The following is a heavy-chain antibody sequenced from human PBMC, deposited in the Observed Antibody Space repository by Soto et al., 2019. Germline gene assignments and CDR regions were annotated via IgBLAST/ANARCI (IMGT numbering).Heavy chain of an antibody. J-gene: IGHJ4*02. CDR3: ACPLFITIFGIEY. CDR1: GFTFSSYA. V-gene: IGHV3-23*01. D-gene: IGHD3-3*01. CDR2: ISGSGGST. Sequence: GGSLRLSCAASGFTFSSYAMSWVRQAPGKGLEWVSAISGSGGSTYYADSVKGRFTISRDNSKNTLYLQMNSLRAEDTAVYYCACPLFITIFGIEYWGQGXLVTVYS.